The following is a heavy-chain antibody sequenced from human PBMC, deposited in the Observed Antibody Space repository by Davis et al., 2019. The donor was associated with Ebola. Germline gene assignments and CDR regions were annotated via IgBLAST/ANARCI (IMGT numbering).Heavy chain of an antibody. D-gene: IGHD5-18*01. CDR2: ISAYNGNT. CDR3: ARDLGIQVWLYYVMDV. Sequence: ASVKVSCKASGYTFTSYGISWVRQAPGQGLEWMGWISAYNGNTNYAQKLQGRVTMTTDTSTSTAYMELRSLRSDDTAVYYCARDLGIQVWLYYVMDVWGKGTTVTVSS. J-gene: IGHJ6*04. V-gene: IGHV1-18*01. CDR1: GYTFTSYG.